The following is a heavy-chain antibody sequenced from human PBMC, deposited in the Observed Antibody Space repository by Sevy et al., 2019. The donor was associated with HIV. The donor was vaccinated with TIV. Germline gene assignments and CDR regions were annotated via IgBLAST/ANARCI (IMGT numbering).Heavy chain of an antibody. CDR2: IQYDGSNK. Sequence: GGSLRLSCAASGFSFSSYGMHWVRQAPGKGLEWMSYIQYDGSNKDYADSVKGRFTISRDNAKNTLYLQMNSLRVEDTAVFYCVKEGGGEGGDHWGQGTLVTVSS. CDR1: GFSFSSYG. CDR3: VKEGGGEGGDH. V-gene: IGHV3-30*02. J-gene: IGHJ4*02. D-gene: IGHD2-21*01.